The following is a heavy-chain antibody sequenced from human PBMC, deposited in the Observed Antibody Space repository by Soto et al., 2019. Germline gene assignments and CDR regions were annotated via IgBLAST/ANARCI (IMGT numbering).Heavy chain of an antibody. CDR3: ARMSYYYDKWYFDL. CDR1: GDSINNNDYY. CDR2: VYYSGST. J-gene: IGHJ2*01. V-gene: IGHV4-30-4*01. Sequence: QLHESGPGVVKPSETLSLTCTVSGDSINNNDYYWNWIRQTPGKGLEWIGYVYYSGSTYYIPSLKSRLSMSVDTSKIQFSLKLSSVTAADTAIYYCARMSYYYDKWYFDLWGRGTLVTVSS. D-gene: IGHD3-22*01.